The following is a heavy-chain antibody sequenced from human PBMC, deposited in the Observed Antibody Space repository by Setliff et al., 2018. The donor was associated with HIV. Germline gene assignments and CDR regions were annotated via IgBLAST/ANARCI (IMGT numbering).Heavy chain of an antibody. CDR1: GSSFNNYY. D-gene: IGHD5-12*01. Sequence: PSETLSLTCAVYGSSFNNYYWSWIRQSPGKGLEWIGEIDHSGGPNYKSSLKSRVTITIDTSKNQFSLKVTSVTAADTAIYYCARGPVSGYDRGCVDSWGQGTQVTVSS. CDR2: IDHSGGP. J-gene: IGHJ4*02. V-gene: IGHV4-34*01. CDR3: ARGPVSGYDRGCVDS.